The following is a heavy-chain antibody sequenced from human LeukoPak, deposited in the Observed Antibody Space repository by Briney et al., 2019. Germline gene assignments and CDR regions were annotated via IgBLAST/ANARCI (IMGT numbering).Heavy chain of an antibody. J-gene: IGHJ4*02. V-gene: IGHV4-39*02. CDR2: IYSSGGT. D-gene: IGHD4-11*01. CDR1: GGSISRSSYS. CDR3: ARTDMTTTAFDY. Sequence: SDTLSLTCTVSGGSISRSSYSWGWIRQPTGKGLEWIGNIYSSGGTYYNPSLKSRLIISLDTSKNHFSLNLSSVTAADTAVYYCARTDMTTTAFDYWGQGTLVTVSS.